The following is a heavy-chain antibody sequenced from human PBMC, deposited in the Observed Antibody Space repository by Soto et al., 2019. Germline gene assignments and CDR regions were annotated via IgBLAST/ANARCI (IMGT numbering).Heavy chain of an antibody. CDR3: AREETAWPLAYGLDV. J-gene: IGHJ6*02. D-gene: IGHD2-21*02. Sequence: GGSLRLSCAASGFTFSGYSMNWVRQAPGKGLKWVASISTRSDIYYADSVKGRFTISRDNAKNSVSLQMNSLRAEDTAVYYCAREETAWPLAYGLDVWGQGTTVTVSS. CDR1: GFTFSGYS. CDR2: ISTRSDI. V-gene: IGHV3-21*01.